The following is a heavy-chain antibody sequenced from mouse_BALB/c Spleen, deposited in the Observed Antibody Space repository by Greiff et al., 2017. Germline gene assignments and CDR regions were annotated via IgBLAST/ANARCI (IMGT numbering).Heavy chain of an antibody. CDR1: GFNINDYY. CDR3: DAWPLDY. J-gene: IGHJ4*01. CDR2: IDPENGDT. V-gene: IGHV14-4*02. Sequence: VQLKQSGAELVRPGASVKLSCTASGFNINDYYMHWVKQRPEQGLEWIGWIDPENGDTEYAPKFQGKATVTADTSSNTAYLQLSSLTSEDCAVYYCDAWPLDYWGQGTSVTVSS.